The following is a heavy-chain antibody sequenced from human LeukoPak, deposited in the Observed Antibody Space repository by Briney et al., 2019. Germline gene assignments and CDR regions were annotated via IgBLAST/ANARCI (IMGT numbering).Heavy chain of an antibody. CDR2: ISSNGGST. V-gene: IGHV3-64*01. J-gene: IGHJ4*02. CDR3: ARDSSGYIDY. CDR1: GFTFSSYA. D-gene: IGHD3-22*01. Sequence: GGSLRLSCAASGFTFSSYAMHWVRQAPGKGLEYVSAISSNGGSTYYANSVKGRFTISRDNSKDTLYLQMGSLRAEDMAVYYCARDSSGYIDYWGQGTLVTVSS.